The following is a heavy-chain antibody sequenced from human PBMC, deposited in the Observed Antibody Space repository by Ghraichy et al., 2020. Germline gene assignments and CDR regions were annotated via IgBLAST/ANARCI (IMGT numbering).Heavy chain of an antibody. D-gene: IGHD3-22*01. CDR3: AKDGGTYYYDSSGYFSVGDAFDI. J-gene: IGHJ3*02. CDR2: ISGSGGST. V-gene: IGHV3-23*01. Sequence: GESLNISCAASGFTFSSYAMSWVRQAPGKGLEWVSAISGSGGSTYYADSVKGRFTISRDNSKNTLYLQMNSLRAEDTAVYYCAKDGGTYYYDSSGYFSVGDAFDIWGQGTMVTVSS. CDR1: GFTFSSYA.